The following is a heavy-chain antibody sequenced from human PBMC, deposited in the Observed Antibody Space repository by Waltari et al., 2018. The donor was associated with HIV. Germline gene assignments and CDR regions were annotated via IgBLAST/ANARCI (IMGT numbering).Heavy chain of an antibody. CDR2: VSSGGSI. V-gene: IGHV4-61*02. D-gene: IGHD1-26*01. CDR3: VRELSDIVGAKRYAFHT. CDR1: GGSIGSGNYY. J-gene: IGHJ3*02. Sequence: QVQLQESGPGVVKPSETLSLTGSGSGGSIGSGNYYWSWIRQPAGKGLEWMGRVSSGGSIHNNPSSKRGVTISVETSKNQFSLRMKSVPGADTAMYYCVRELSDIVGAKRYAFHTWGHGTLVSVS.